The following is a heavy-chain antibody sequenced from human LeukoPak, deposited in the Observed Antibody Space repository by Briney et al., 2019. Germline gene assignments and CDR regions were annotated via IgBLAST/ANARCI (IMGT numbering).Heavy chain of an antibody. CDR3: ARSSGDWGAYYYYYYYMDV. CDR2: ISSSSSYI. J-gene: IGHJ6*03. Sequence: GGSLRLSCAASGFTFSSYSMNWVRQAPGKGLEWVSSISSSSSYIYYADSVKGRFTISRDNAKNSLYLQMNSLRAEDTAVYYCARSSGDWGAYYYYYYYMDVWGKGTTVTVSS. D-gene: IGHD3-10*01. CDR1: GFTFSSYS. V-gene: IGHV3-21*01.